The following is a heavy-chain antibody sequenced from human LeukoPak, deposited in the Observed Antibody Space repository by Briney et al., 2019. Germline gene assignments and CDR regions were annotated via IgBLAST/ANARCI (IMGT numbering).Heavy chain of an antibody. CDR2: IYTSENT. CDR3: ARERGYCFDP. J-gene: IGHJ5*02. Sequence: SETLSLTCTVSGDSIGSYYWSWIRQPAGKGLEWIGRIYTSENTNYNPSLKSRVTMSVDRSKNQFSLKLSSVTAADTAVYYCARERGYCFDPWGQGMLVTVSS. CDR1: GDSIGSYY. D-gene: IGHD3-3*01. V-gene: IGHV4-4*07.